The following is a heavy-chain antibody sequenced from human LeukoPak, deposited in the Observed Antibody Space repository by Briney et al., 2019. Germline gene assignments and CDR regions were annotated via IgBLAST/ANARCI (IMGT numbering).Heavy chain of an antibody. D-gene: IGHD2-8*02. CDR1: GYTFTGYY. CDR2: IIPILGIA. CDR3: ASPYWSPRDYYGMDV. J-gene: IGHJ6*02. V-gene: IGHV1-69*02. Sequence: SVKVSCKASGYTFTGYYMHWVRQAPGQGLEWMGRIIPILGIADYAQKFQGRVTITADKSTSTAYMELSSLRSEDTAVYYCASPYWSPRDYYGMDVWGQGTTVTVSS.